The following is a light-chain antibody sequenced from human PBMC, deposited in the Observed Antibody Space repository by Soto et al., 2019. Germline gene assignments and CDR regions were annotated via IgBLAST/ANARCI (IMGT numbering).Light chain of an antibody. J-gene: IGLJ2*01. CDR3: AAWDDSLRGQV. CDR2: RNY. CDR1: SSNIGSNY. V-gene: IGLV1-47*01. Sequence: QSVLTQPPSASGTPGQRVSISCSGSSSNIGSNYVFWYQQLPGTAPKLLINRNYQRPAGVPDRFSGSKSATSASLAISGLQSEDEAYYYCAAWDDSLRGQVFGGGTKVTVL.